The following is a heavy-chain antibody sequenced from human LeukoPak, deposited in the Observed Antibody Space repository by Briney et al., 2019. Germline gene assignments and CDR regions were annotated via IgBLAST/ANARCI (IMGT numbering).Heavy chain of an antibody. J-gene: IGHJ3*02. CDR2: ITTTSTSK. CDR3: VRDAAYSAFNM. V-gene: IGHV3-48*02. CDR1: GFAFNTYS. Sequence: GGSLRLSCAASGFAFNTYSMNSVRQAPGKGLQWVSSITTTSTSKYYADSVKGRFTISRDNAKNSLYLQMDSLRDEDTAVYYCVRDAAYSAFNMWGQGTMVTVSS. D-gene: IGHD4-11*01.